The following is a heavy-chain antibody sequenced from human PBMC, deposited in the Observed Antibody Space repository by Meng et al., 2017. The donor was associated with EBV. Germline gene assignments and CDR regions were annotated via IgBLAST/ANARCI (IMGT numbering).Heavy chain of an antibody. Sequence: QVQLVQSGAEVTRPGSSGKISCKASGGAFNNYAFSWVRQAPGQGLEWMGAIIPIFETADYAQIFQGRVTITADESTSTTYMELSSLGSADTAMYYCAGTVLRSGTFYSLDSWGQGSLVTVSS. D-gene: IGHD3-10*01. V-gene: IGHV1-69*01. CDR1: GGAFNNYA. CDR3: AGTVLRSGTFYSLDS. J-gene: IGHJ4*02. CDR2: IIPIFETA.